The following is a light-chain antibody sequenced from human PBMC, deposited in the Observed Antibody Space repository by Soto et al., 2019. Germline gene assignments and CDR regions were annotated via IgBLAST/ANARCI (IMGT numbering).Light chain of an antibody. Sequence: SPTRPASGCGSPWQWSTNSLPWTRRDVGYYNLVSWYQQHPGEAPKLIIYEVNKRPSGVSYRFSGSKSGTTASLTISGLQGEDDGDYHCCSYAGNDTWAFGGGTQLTVL. J-gene: IGLJ3*02. CDR3: CSYAGNDTWA. CDR1: RRDVGYYNL. CDR2: EVN. V-gene: IGLV2-23*02.